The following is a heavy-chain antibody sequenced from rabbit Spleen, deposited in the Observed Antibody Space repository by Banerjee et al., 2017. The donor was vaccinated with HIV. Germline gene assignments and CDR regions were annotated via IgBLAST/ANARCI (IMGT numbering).Heavy chain of an antibody. J-gene: IGHJ2*01. V-gene: IGHV1S45*01. D-gene: IGHD1-1*01. Sequence: QEQLVESGGGLVKPEGSLKLSCTASGFSFSNKAVMCWVRQAPGKGLEWIACINARSGETVYATWAKGRFTISRVSWTTVTLQMTSVTAADTASYFCARNYVNAFDPWGQGTLVTVS. CDR2: INARSGET. CDR1: GFSFSNKAV. CDR3: ARNYVNAFDP.